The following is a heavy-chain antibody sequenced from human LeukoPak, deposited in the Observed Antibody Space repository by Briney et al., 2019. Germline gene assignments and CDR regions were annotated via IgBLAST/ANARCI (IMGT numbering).Heavy chain of an antibody. Sequence: TLSLTCTVSGGSISSGGYYWSWIRQHPGKGLEWIGYIYYSGSTYHNPSLKSRVTISVDTSKNQFSLKLSSVTAADTAVCYCARGSQRRYFQHWGQGTLVTVSS. CDR2: IYYSGST. V-gene: IGHV4-31*03. J-gene: IGHJ1*01. CDR1: GGSISSGGYY. CDR3: ARGSQRRYFQH. D-gene: IGHD6-25*01.